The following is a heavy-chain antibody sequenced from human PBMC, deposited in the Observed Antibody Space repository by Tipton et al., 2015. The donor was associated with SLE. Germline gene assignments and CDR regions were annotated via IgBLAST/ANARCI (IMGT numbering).Heavy chain of an antibody. CDR3: ARDTVSYYYDSSGLDY. CDR1: GGSISSGDYY. CDR2: IYTSGST. D-gene: IGHD3-22*01. V-gene: IGHV4-30-4*01. J-gene: IGHJ4*02. Sequence: TLSLTCTVSGGSISSGDYYWSWIRQPPGEGLEWIGYIYTSGSTNYNPSLKSRVTISVDTSKNQFSLKLSSVTAADTAVYYCARDTVSYYYDSSGLDYWGQGTLVTVSS.